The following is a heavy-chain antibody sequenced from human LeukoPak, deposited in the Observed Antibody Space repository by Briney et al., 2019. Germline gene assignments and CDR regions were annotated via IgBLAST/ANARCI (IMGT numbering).Heavy chain of an antibody. V-gene: IGHV5-51*01. J-gene: IGHJ6*03. CDR3: ARLAYCSNDVCYSNYYYSMDV. D-gene: IGHD2-8*01. CDR1: GYTFSSYW. Sequence: GESLKISCQASGYTFSSYWIGWVRRMPGKGLEWMGIIYPDDSDTRYSPSFQGQVTISADKSISTAYLQWSSLKASDTAMYYCARLAYCSNDVCYSNYYYSMDVWGKGTTVTVSS. CDR2: IYPDDSDT.